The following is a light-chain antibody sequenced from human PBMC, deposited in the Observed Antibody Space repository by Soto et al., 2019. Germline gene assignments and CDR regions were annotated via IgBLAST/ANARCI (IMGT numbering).Light chain of an antibody. V-gene: IGKV3-20*01. CDR3: QQYGSSPLT. J-gene: IGKJ4*01. CDR1: QTFSNSF. Sequence: EIVLTQSPGTRSLSPGERATLSCRASQTFSNSFLSWFQQIPGQAPRLLIYGASMRATGIPDRFSGSGSGTDFTLTISRLEPEDFAVYYCQQYGSSPLTFGGGTKVDI. CDR2: GAS.